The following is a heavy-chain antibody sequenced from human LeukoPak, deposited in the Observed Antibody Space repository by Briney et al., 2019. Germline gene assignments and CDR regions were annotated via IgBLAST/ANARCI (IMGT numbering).Heavy chain of an antibody. CDR3: ARNGGAYSYEA. V-gene: IGHV4-59*08. J-gene: IGHJ4*02. CDR1: GGSISSYY. CDR2: SYYGGST. Sequence: SETLSLTCTVSGGSISSYYWSWIRQPPGKGLEWIGYSYYGGSTTCNPSLKSRVTISLDTSKNQFSLGLTSVTAADTAVYYCARNGGAYSYEAWGQGTLVTVSS. D-gene: IGHD5-18*01.